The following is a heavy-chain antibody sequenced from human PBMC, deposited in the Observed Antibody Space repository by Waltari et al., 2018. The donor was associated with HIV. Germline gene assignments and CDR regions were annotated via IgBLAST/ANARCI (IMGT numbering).Heavy chain of an antibody. Sequence: EVPLVDSGGGLVKPGGSLSLSCEASGLPLSYPWVSWVRQAPGEGLEWVGRIKSQMDGGTTDYAATMKGRFTISGDESKNTLYLKMNSLKVEDTAMYYCATLGGGTRDYWGQGTLVTVSS. V-gene: IGHV3-15*01. J-gene: IGHJ4*02. CDR1: GLPLSYPW. CDR3: ATLGGGTRDY. CDR2: IKSQMDGGTT. D-gene: IGHD3-16*01.